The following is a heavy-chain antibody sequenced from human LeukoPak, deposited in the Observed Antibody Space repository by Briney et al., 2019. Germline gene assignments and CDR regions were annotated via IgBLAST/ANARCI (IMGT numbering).Heavy chain of an antibody. J-gene: IGHJ6*03. CDR1: GFTFSSYS. Sequence: GGSLRLSCAASGFTFSSYSMNWVRQAPGKGLEWVSYISSSSSTIYYADSVKGRFTISRDNAKNSLYLQMNSLRAEDTAVYYCARYGNYYYYYMDVWGKGTTVTVSS. CDR3: ARYGNYYYYYMDV. V-gene: IGHV3-48*04. D-gene: IGHD1-26*01. CDR2: ISSSSSTI.